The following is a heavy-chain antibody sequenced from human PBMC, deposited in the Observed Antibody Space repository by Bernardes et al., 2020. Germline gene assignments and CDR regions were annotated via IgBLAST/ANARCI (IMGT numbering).Heavy chain of an antibody. J-gene: IGHJ6*02. CDR3: ATAVLTGYTLDHYGMDV. D-gene: IGHD3-9*01. V-gene: IGHV1-24*01. Sequence: ASVKVSCKVSGYTLTELSMHWVRQAPGKGLEWMGGFDPEDGETIYAQKFQGRVTMTEDTSTDTAYMELSSLRSEDTAVYYCATAVLTGYTLDHYGMDVWGQGTTVTVSS. CDR2: FDPEDGET. CDR1: GYTLTELS.